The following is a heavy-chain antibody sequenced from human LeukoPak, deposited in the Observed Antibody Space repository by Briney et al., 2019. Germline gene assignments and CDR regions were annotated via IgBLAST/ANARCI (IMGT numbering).Heavy chain of an antibody. V-gene: IGHV4-61*02. CDR3: ARDRSYYDSSGYPDRGN. J-gene: IGHJ4*02. Sequence: PSETLSLTCTVSGGSISSGSYYWSWIRQPAGKGLEWIGRIYTSGSTNYNPSLKSRVTISVDTSKNQFSLKLSSVTAADTAVYYCARDRSYYDSSGYPDRGNWGQGTLVTVSS. D-gene: IGHD3-22*01. CDR2: IYTSGST. CDR1: GGSISSGSYY.